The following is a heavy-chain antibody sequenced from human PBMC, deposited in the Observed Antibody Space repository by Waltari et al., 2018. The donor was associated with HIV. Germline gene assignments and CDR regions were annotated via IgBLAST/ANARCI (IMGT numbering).Heavy chain of an antibody. Sequence: EVQLVESGGGLVQPGGSLRLSCAASGLNFSTYWMSWVRQAPGKGLEWVDKIKQDGSDKYYVDSVKGRFTISRDNANNALFLQMNSLRAEDTAVYYCVRDNTFGSYWGQGTLVTVSS. CDR1: GLNFSTYW. V-gene: IGHV3-7*01. J-gene: IGHJ4*02. D-gene: IGHD3-16*01. CDR3: VRDNTFGSY. CDR2: IKQDGSDK.